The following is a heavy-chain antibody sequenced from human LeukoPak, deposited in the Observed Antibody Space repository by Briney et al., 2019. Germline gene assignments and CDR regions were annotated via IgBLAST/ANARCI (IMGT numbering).Heavy chain of an antibody. CDR1: GGTFSNYA. Sequence: SVKVSCKASGGTFSNYAISWVRQAPGQELEWMGGSIPIFGATKYAQKFQGRVTIATDESTSTAYMELSSLRSEDTAVYYCARGRWLQLYYMDVWGKGTTVSVSS. V-gene: IGHV1-69*05. CDR2: SIPIFGAT. CDR3: ARGRWLQLYYMDV. J-gene: IGHJ6*03. D-gene: IGHD5-24*01.